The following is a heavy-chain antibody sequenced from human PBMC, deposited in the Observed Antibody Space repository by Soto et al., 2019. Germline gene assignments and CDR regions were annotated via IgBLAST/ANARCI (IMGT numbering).Heavy chain of an antibody. V-gene: IGHV3-53*02. J-gene: IGHJ3*02. Sequence: EVQLVETGGGLIQPGGSLRLSCAASGFTVSSDYMSWVRQAPGKGLEWVSVIYSGGSTYYADSVKGRFTISRDNSKNTLYLQMNSLRAEDTAVYYCARPLSTQDAFDIWGQGTMVTVSS. CDR3: ARPLSTQDAFDI. CDR2: IYSGGST. D-gene: IGHD2-2*01. CDR1: GFTVSSDY.